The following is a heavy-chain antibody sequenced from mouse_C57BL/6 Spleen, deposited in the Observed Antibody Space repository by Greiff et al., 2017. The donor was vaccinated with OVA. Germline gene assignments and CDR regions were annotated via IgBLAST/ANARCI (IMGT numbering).Heavy chain of an antibody. CDR3: ARRDLGYGSSPYWYFDV. V-gene: IGHV1-81*01. CDR1: GYTFTSYG. Sequence: QVQLKESGAELARPGASVKLSCKASGYTFTSYGISWVKQRTGQGLEWIGEIYPRSGNTYYNEKFKGKATLTADKSSSTAYMELRSLTSEDSAVYFCARRDLGYGSSPYWYFDVWGTGTTVTVSS. D-gene: IGHD1-1*01. J-gene: IGHJ1*03. CDR2: IYPRSGNT.